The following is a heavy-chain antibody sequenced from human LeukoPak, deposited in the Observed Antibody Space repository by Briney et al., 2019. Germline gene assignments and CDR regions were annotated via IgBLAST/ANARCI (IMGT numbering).Heavy chain of an antibody. CDR3: AREGPITGDFDY. D-gene: IGHD7-27*01. CDR1: GFTFSSYG. V-gene: IGHV3-33*01. Sequence: GRSLRLSCAASGFTFSSYGMHWVRQAPGKGLEWVAVIWYDGSNKYYADSVKGRFTISRDNSKNTLYLQMNSLRAEDTAVYYCAREGPITGDFDYWGQGTLVTVSS. J-gene: IGHJ4*02. CDR2: IWYDGSNK.